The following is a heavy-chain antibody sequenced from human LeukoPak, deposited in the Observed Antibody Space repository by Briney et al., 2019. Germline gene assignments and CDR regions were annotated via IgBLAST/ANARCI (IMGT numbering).Heavy chain of an antibody. J-gene: IGHJ4*02. D-gene: IGHD3-22*01. V-gene: IGHV3-9*01. Sequence: GGSLRLSCAASGFTFDGYAMHWVRHGPGKGLEWVSGIGWNSGTIGYADSVKGRFVISRDNAKNSLYLQMNTLRAEDTALYYCVKGVTIDYYDRDGYFDYWGQGTLVTVSS. CDR1: GFTFDGYA. CDR3: VKGVTIDYYDRDGYFDY. CDR2: IGWNSGTI.